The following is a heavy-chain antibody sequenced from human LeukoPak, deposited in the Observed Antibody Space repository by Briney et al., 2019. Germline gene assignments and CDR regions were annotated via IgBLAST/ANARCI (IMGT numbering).Heavy chain of an antibody. CDR3: ASLSSSSDIDYYYGMDV. CDR1: GGTFSSYA. J-gene: IGHJ6*02. V-gene: IGHV1-69*05. Sequence: SVKVSCKASGGTFSSYAISWVRQAPGQGLEWMGGIIPIFGTANYAQKLQGRVTMTTDTSTSTAYMELRSLRSDDTVVYYCASLSSSSDIDYYYGMDVWGQGTTVTVSS. CDR2: IIPIFGTA. D-gene: IGHD6-6*01.